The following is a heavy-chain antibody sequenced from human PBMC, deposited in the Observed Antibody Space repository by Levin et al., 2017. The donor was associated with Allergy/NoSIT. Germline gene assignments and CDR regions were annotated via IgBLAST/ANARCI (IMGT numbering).Heavy chain of an antibody. V-gene: IGHV3-23*01. CDR3: ARGPRNAITQNWFDF. CDR2: ISGSGDSS. Sequence: HAGGSLRLSCAVSGFTFSNYAMSWVRQAPGKGLEWVSIISGSGDSSQYAPSVRGRFTISRDNSKNTVFLQMNSLRDEDTARYVCARGPRNAITQNWFDFWGLGALVTVSS. CDR1: GFTFSNYA. J-gene: IGHJ5*01. D-gene: IGHD2-8*01.